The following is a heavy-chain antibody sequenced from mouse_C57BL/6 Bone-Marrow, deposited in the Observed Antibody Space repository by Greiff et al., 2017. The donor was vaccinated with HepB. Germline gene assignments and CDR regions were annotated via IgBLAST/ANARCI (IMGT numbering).Heavy chain of an antibody. Sequence: EVQLVESGGGLVQSGRSLRLSCATSGFTFSDFYMEWVRQAPGKGLEWIAASRNKANDYTTEYSASVKGRFIVSRDTSQSILYLQMNALGAEDTAIYYCARDPMDYWGQGTSVTVSS. CDR1: GFTFSDFY. V-gene: IGHV7-1*01. CDR3: ARDPMDY. J-gene: IGHJ4*01. CDR2: SRNKANDYTT.